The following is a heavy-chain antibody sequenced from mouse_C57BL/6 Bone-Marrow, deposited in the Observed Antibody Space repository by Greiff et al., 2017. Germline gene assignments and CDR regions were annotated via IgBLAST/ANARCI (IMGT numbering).Heavy chain of an antibody. V-gene: IGHV1-69*02. J-gene: IGHJ3*01. CDR3: ARERPYYYGSSWFAY. D-gene: IGHD1-1*01. Sequence: QVQLQQSGAELVRPGASVKLSCKASGYTFTSYWMNWVKQRPGQGLEWIGEIDPSDSNTNYNQKFKGKATLTVDKSSSTAYMKLSSLTSEDSAVYYCARERPYYYGSSWFAYWGQGTLVTVSA. CDR2: IDPSDSNT. CDR1: GYTFTSYW.